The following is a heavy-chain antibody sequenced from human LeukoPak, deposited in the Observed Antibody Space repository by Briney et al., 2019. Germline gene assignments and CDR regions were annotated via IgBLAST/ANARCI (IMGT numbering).Heavy chain of an antibody. CDR1: GGSFSGYY. D-gene: IGHD6-13*01. Sequence: KPSETLSLTCAVYGGSFSGYYWSWIRQPPGKGLEWIGYIYYSGSTNYNPSLKSRVAISVDTSKNQFSLKLSSVTAADTAVYYCARASAPYSSSWSPWGQGTLVTVSS. CDR2: IYYSGST. CDR3: ARASAPYSSSWSP. V-gene: IGHV4-59*01. J-gene: IGHJ5*02.